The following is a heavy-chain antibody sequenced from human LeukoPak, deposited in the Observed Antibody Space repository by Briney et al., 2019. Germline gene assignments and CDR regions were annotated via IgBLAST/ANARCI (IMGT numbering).Heavy chain of an antibody. J-gene: IGHJ4*02. Sequence: GGSLRLSCATTGFTFNAFAMTWVRQAPGKGLEWVSYISSSSSTIYYADSVKGRFTISRDNAKSSLYLQMISLRDEDTAFYYCARGDGWFGELLNFDYWGQGTLVTVSP. CDR2: ISSSSSTI. CDR1: GFTFNAFA. D-gene: IGHD3-10*01. CDR3: ARGDGWFGELLNFDY. V-gene: IGHV3-48*02.